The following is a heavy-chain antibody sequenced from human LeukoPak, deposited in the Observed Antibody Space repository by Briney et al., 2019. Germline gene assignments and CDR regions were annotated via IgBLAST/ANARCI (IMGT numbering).Heavy chain of an antibody. CDR2: IYPGDSDT. CDR1: GYSFTSYW. D-gene: IGHD3-10*01. Sequence: GESRKISCKGSGYSFTSYWIGWVRQMPGKGREWMGIIYPGDSDTRYSPSFQGQVTTSDDKYISTPYLQWSSLTASDTAMYYCARHSSVYGSGSGGFDPWGQGTLVTVSS. J-gene: IGHJ5*02. CDR3: ARHSSVYGSGSGGFDP. V-gene: IGHV5-51*01.